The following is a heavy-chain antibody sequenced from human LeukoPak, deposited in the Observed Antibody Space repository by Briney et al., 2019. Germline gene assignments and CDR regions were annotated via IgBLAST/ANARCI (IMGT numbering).Heavy chain of an antibody. Sequence: GGSLRLSCAASGFTFSSYSMNWVRQAPGKGLEWVSYISSRSSTIYYADSVKGRFTISRDNAKNSLYLQMNSLRAEDKAVYYCARVNGGFDYWGQGTLVTVSS. J-gene: IGHJ4*02. CDR2: ISSRSSTI. CDR1: GFTFSSYS. D-gene: IGHD1-1*01. V-gene: IGHV3-48*04. CDR3: ARVNGGFDY.